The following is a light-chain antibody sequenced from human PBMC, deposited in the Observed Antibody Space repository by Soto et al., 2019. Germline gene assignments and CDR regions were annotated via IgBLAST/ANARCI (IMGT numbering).Light chain of an antibody. Sequence: QSVLTQPPSVSAAPGQKVTISCSGSSSNIGNNYVSWYQQLPGTAPKLLIYDNNKRPSGIPDRFSGSKSDTSATLGITGLQTGDEADYYCGTWDSSLSAFYVFGTGTKLTVL. CDR1: SSNIGNNY. CDR3: GTWDSSLSAFYV. J-gene: IGLJ1*01. V-gene: IGLV1-51*01. CDR2: DNN.